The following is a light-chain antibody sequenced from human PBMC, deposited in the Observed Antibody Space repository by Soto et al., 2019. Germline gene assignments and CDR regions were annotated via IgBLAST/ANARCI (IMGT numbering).Light chain of an antibody. CDR3: AAWDYSLNGPV. CDR2: DTA. CDR1: SSNIGIND. J-gene: IGLJ2*01. Sequence: QSVLTQTPSASGTPGQRVTMSCSGSSSNIGINDVHWYRQLSGAAPQILIYDTAQRATGVPDRFSGSRSGTSASLTISGLQSDDEAEYHCAAWDYSLNGPVFGGVPQLTVL. V-gene: IGLV1-44*01.